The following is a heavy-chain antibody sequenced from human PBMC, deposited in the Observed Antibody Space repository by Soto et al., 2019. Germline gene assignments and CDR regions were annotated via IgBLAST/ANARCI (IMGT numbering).Heavy chain of an antibody. V-gene: IGHV2-5*02. D-gene: IGHD3-3*01. CDR3: AHITTIFGVVSREY. J-gene: IGHJ4*02. CDR2: IYWDDDK. Sequence: QITLKESGPTLVKPTQTLTLTCTFSGFSLSTSGVGVGWIRQPPGKALEWLALIYWDDDKRYSPSLKSRLTTXKXPXXNQVVLTMTNMDPVDTATYYCAHITTIFGVVSREYWGQGTLVTVSS. CDR1: GFSLSTSGVG.